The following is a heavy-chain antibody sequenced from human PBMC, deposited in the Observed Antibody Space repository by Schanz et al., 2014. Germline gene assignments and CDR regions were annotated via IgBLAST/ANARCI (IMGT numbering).Heavy chain of an antibody. D-gene: IGHD1-1*01. CDR3: TKFETRTGTNY. J-gene: IGHJ4*02. CDR2: TSHDGSFT. V-gene: IGHV3-74*02. CDR1: GFTLSTYD. Sequence: DVQLVESGGGLVQPGGSLRLSCAASGFTLSTYDMHWVRQAPGKGLVWVSRTSHDGSFTTFADSVKGRFTISRDNARNTLYLQMNSLRAEDTAVYYCTKFETRTGTNYWGQGTLVTVSS.